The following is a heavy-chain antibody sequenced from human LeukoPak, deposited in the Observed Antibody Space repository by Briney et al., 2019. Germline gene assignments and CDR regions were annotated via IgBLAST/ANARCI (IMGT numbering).Heavy chain of an antibody. D-gene: IGHD2-2*01. CDR1: GFTFDDYG. Sequence: GRSLRLSCAASGFTFDDYGMHWVRQAPGKGLEWVSGISWNGGGVGYAASVKGRFTISRDNAKKSLYLQMNSLRPEDTALYYCAKGDCGSSSCTRLDNWGQGTLVTVSS. CDR2: ISWNGGGV. V-gene: IGHV3-9*01. J-gene: IGHJ4*02. CDR3: AKGDCGSSSCTRLDN.